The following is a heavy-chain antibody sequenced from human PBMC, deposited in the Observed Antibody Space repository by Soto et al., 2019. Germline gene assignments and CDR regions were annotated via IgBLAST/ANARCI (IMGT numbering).Heavy chain of an antibody. Sequence: GGSLRLSCAASGFTFSSYGMHWVRQAPGKGLEWVAVISYDGSNKYYADSVKGRFTISRDNSKNTLYLQMNSLRAEDTAVYYCAKDRAARLDYWGQGTLVTVSS. CDR2: ISYDGSNK. V-gene: IGHV3-30*18. D-gene: IGHD6-6*01. CDR3: AKDRAARLDY. CDR1: GFTFSSYG. J-gene: IGHJ4*02.